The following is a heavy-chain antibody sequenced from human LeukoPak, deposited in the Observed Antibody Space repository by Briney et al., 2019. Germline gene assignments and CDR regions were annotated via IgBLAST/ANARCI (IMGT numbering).Heavy chain of an antibody. CDR2: MNPNSGNT. D-gene: IGHD6-13*01. CDR1: GYTFTSYD. Sequence: ASVKVSCKASGYTFTSYDINWVRQATGQGLEWMGWMNPNSGNTGYAQKFQGRVTMTRNTSISTAYMEPSSLRSEDTAVYYCARDVGIAAAGYYYGMDVWGQGTTVTVSS. J-gene: IGHJ6*02. CDR3: ARDVGIAAAGYYYGMDV. V-gene: IGHV1-8*01.